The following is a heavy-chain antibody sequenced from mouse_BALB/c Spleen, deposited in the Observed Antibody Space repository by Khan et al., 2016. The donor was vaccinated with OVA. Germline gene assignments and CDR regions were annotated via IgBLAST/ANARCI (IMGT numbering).Heavy chain of an antibody. CDR2: IRSDGSK. CDR3: ARQPYYHCNIMDY. V-gene: IGHV2-6-1*01. J-gene: IGHJ4*01. Sequence: QVQLKESGPDLVAPSQSLSITCTISGFSLTDYAVHWVSQPHGKGLEWLVVIRSDGSKTNNSALKSSQTISKDNSECKAFLKMNSRQTDDTAMYYLARQPYYHCNIMDYWGQGTSVTVSA. D-gene: IGHD2-4*01. CDR1: GFSLTDYA.